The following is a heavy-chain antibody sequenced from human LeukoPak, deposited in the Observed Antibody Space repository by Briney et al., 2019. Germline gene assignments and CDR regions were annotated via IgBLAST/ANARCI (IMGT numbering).Heavy chain of an antibody. D-gene: IGHD6-19*01. V-gene: IGHV3-74*03. CDR3: ARSKGWYSTDAFDI. Sequence: GGSLRLSCAASGFTFSSHWMHWVRQAPGKGLVWVSRINGDGSNTTYADSVKGRFTISRDNAKNTLYLQMNSLRAEDAAVYHCARSKGWYSTDAFDIWGQGTMVTVSS. J-gene: IGHJ3*02. CDR2: INGDGSNT. CDR1: GFTFSSHW.